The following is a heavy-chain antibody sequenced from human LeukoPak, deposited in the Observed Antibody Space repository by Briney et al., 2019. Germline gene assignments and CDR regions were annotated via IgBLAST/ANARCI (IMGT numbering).Heavy chain of an antibody. D-gene: IGHD5-18*01. J-gene: IGHJ4*02. Sequence: PGGSLRLSCTASGLTFNTYSVNWVRQAPGKGLEWVSVIYSGGSTYYADSVKGRFTISRDNSKNTLYLQVNSLRAEDTAVYYCARVTGYSYGYADYWGQGTLVTVSS. CDR2: IYSGGST. CDR3: ARVTGYSYGYADY. CDR1: GLTFNTYS. V-gene: IGHV3-53*01.